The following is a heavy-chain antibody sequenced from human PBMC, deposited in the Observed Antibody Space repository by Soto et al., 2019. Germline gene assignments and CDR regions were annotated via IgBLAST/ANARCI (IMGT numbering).Heavy chain of an antibody. CDR2: IYYSGST. Sequence: SETLSLTCTVSGGSISSSSYYWGWIRQPPGKGLEWIGSIYYSGSTYYNPSLKSRVTISVDTSKNQFSLKLSSVTAADTAVYYCARHGRIGAAAGPDFDYWGQGTLVTVSS. D-gene: IGHD6-13*01. J-gene: IGHJ4*02. V-gene: IGHV4-39*01. CDR1: GGSISSSSYY. CDR3: ARHGRIGAAAGPDFDY.